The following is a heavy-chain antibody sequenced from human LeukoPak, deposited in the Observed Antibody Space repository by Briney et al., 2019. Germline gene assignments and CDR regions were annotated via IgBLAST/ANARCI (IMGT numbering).Heavy chain of an antibody. CDR2: IYYSGST. D-gene: IGHD1-26*01. J-gene: IGHJ5*02. Sequence: PSETLSLTCTVSGGSISSHYWSWIRQPPGKGLEWIGYIYYSGSTNYNPSLKSRGTISVDTSKNQFSLKLSSVTAADTAVYYCARADRYYQIWFDPWGQATLVTVSS. CDR1: GGSISSHY. CDR3: ARADRYYQIWFDP. V-gene: IGHV4-59*11.